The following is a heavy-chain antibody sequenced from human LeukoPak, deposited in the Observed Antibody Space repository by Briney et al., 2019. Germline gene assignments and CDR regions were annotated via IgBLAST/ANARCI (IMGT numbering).Heavy chain of an antibody. V-gene: IGHV3-7*01. CDR1: GFTFSSYW. Sequence: GGSLRLSCAASGFTFSSYWMSWVRQAPGQGLEWVANIKQDGSEKYYVDSVKGRFTISRDNAKNSLYLQMNSLRAEDTAVYYCASTPLGYYGSGSSQLSFDYWGQGTLVTVSS. CDR3: ASTPLGYYGSGSSQLSFDY. D-gene: IGHD3-10*01. J-gene: IGHJ4*02. CDR2: IKQDGSEK.